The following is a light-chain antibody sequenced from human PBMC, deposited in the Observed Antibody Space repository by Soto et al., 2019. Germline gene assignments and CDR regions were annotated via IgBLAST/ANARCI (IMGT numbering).Light chain of an antibody. CDR3: QQYGSSPWT. CDR2: TTS. J-gene: IGKJ1*01. V-gene: IGKV3-20*01. CDR1: QSLSGY. Sequence: DIVLTQSPGTLSLSPGERASLSCRASQSLSGYLAWYQQRPGQAPRLLIYTTSNRATDIPDRFSGSGSGTDFTLTLSRLEPEDFAVYYCQQYGSSPWTFGQGNKVQIK.